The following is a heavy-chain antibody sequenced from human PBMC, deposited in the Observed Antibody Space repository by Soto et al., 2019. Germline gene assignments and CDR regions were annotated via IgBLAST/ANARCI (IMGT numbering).Heavy chain of an antibody. CDR1: GFTFSSYA. J-gene: IGHJ4*02. Sequence: EVQLLESGGGLVQPGGSLRLSCAASGFTFSSYARSWVRQAPGKGLEWVSAISGSGGSTYYADSVKGRFTISRDNSKNTLYLQLNSVRAEDTAVYYCAKDLVMITFGGVIVPGYWGQGTLVTVSS. V-gene: IGHV3-23*01. CDR2: ISGSGGST. CDR3: AKDLVMITFGGVIVPGY. D-gene: IGHD3-16*02.